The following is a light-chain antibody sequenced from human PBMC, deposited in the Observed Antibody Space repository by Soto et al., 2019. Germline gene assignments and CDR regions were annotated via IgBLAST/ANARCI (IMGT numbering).Light chain of an antibody. Sequence: IQLTQSPSSLSASVGDTVTITCRASQAIGSYFAWYQQRQGTAPKLLIYSASTLHSGVPSRFSGSGSGTDFTLTISSLQAEDFAPYYCQQVDSYPRTFSHGNTV. CDR2: SAS. V-gene: IGKV1-9*01. CDR1: QAIGSY. J-gene: IGKJ3*01. CDR3: QQVDSYPRT.